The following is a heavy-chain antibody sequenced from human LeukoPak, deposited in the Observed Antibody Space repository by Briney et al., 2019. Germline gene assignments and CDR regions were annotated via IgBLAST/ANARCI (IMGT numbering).Heavy chain of an antibody. V-gene: IGHV3-7*01. CDR3: AKDMGFIAAAGSFNGFDP. Sequence: GGSLRLSCAASGFTFSSYWMSWVRQAPGKGLEWVANIKQDGSEKYYVDSVKGRFTISRDNAKNSLYLQMNSLRAEDTAVYYCAKDMGFIAAAGSFNGFDPWGQGTLVTVSS. CDR1: GFTFSSYW. D-gene: IGHD6-13*01. J-gene: IGHJ5*02. CDR2: IKQDGSEK.